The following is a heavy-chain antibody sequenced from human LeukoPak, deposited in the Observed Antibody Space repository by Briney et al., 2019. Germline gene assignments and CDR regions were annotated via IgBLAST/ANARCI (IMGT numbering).Heavy chain of an antibody. J-gene: IGHJ4*02. Sequence: SETLSLTCTVSGGSISSSSYYWGWIRQPPGKGLEWIGSIYYSGSTYYNPSLKSRVTISGDTSKNQFSLKLSSVTAADTAVYYCTRGSVGADYWGQGTLVTVSS. D-gene: IGHD1-26*01. CDR1: GGSISSSSYY. V-gene: IGHV4-39*07. CDR2: IYYSGST. CDR3: TRGSVGADY.